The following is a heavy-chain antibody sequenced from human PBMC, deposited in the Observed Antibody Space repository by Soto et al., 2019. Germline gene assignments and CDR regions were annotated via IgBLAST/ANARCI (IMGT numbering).Heavy chain of an antibody. CDR3: ARDCGVFDPHTNTYIPQLDI. Sequence: ASVKVSCKASGYTFTGYYMHWVRQAPGQGLEWMGWINPNSGGTNYAQKFQGWVTMTRDTSISTAYMELSRLRSDDTAVYYCARDCGVFDPHTNTYIPQLDIRGPGTLVTVSS. D-gene: IGHD2-8*01. CDR1: GYTFTGYY. CDR2: INPNSGGT. V-gene: IGHV1-2*04. J-gene: IGHJ4*02.